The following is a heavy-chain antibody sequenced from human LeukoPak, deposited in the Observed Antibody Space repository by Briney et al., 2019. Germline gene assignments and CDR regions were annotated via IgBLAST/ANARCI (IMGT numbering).Heavy chain of an antibody. J-gene: IGHJ4*02. CDR3: ARDPTSYQYYFDY. V-gene: IGHV1-8*02. D-gene: IGHD2-2*01. Sequence: ASVKVSCKASGYTFTSYDINWVRQATGQGLEWMGWMNPNSGNTGYAQKFQGRVTMTRDTSTSTVYMELSSLRSEDTAVYYCARDPTSYQYYFDYWGQGTLVTVSS. CDR2: MNPNSGNT. CDR1: GYTFTSYD.